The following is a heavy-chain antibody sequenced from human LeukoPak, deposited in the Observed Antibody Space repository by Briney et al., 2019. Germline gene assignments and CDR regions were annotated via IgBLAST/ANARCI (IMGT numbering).Heavy chain of an antibody. CDR3: ARSQGPFGGYYYYYGMDV. Sequence: ASVTVSCMATLGTFSSYAISWVRQAPGQGLEWMGGIIPIFGTANYAQKFQVRVTITADESTSTAYMELSSLRSEDTAVYYCARSQGPFGGYYYYYGMDVWGQGTTVTVSS. D-gene: IGHD3-10*01. V-gene: IGHV1-69*13. CDR1: LGTFSSYA. CDR2: IIPIFGTA. J-gene: IGHJ6*02.